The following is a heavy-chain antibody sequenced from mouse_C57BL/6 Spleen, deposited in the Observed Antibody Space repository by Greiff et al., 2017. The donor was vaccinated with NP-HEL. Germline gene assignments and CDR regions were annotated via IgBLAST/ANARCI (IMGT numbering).Heavy chain of an antibody. Sequence: VKLQQSGAELVKPGASVKLSCKASGYTFTEYTIHWVKQRSGQGLEWIGWFYPGSGSIKYNEKFKDKATLTADKSSSTVYMELSRLTSEDSAVYFCARHEEGGDSSGPAWFAYWGQGTLVTVSA. D-gene: IGHD3-2*02. J-gene: IGHJ3*01. CDR3: ARHEEGGDSSGPAWFAY. CDR2: FYPGSGSI. V-gene: IGHV1-62-2*01. CDR1: GYTFTEYT.